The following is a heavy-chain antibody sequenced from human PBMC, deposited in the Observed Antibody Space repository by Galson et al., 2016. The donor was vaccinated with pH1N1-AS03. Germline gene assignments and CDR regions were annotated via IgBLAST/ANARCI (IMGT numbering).Heavy chain of an antibody. V-gene: IGHV3-7*01. Sequence: LRLSCAASGFTFRSYWMTWVRQAPGKGLEWVANIKQDGSENYSLDSVKGRFTFSRDNVENSVYLQLNSLKVEDTAMYYCARIKGGGNSDGFDIWGLGTKVIVSS. J-gene: IGHJ3*02. CDR3: ARIKGGGNSDGFDI. D-gene: IGHD4-23*01. CDR1: GFTFRSYW. CDR2: IKQDGSEN.